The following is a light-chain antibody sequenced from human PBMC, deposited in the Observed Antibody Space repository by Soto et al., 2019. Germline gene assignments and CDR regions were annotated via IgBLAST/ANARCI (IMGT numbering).Light chain of an antibody. V-gene: IGLV2-11*01. CDR3: CSYAANYVR. CDR2: DAS. Sequence: QSALTQPRSVSGSPGQSVTISCTGTSSDVGGFKYVSWYQQHPGKAPKLIIFDASKRPSGVPDRFSGSKSGYTASLTISGLQGEDEADYYCCSYAANYVRFGGGTKLTVL. CDR1: SSDVGGFKY. J-gene: IGLJ2*01.